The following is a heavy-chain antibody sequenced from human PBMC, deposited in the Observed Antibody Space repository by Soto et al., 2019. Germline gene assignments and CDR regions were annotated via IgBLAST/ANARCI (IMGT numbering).Heavy chain of an antibody. Sequence: EVQLLESGGGLVQPGGSLRLSCAASGFTFSSYAMSWVRQAPGKGLEWVSAISGSGGSTYYADSVKGRFAISRDNSKNTLDLQMISLRAEDTAVYYCAKDTSVAGSVGEAFDIWGQGTMVTVSS. CDR3: AKDTSVAGSVGEAFDI. CDR1: GFTFSSYA. J-gene: IGHJ3*02. D-gene: IGHD1-26*01. V-gene: IGHV3-23*01. CDR2: ISGSGGST.